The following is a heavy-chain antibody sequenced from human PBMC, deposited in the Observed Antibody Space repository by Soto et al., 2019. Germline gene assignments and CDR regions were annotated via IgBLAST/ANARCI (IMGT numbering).Heavy chain of an antibody. Sequence: LRLSCAASGFTFSSYEMNWVRQAPGKGLEWVSYISSSGSTIYYADSVKGRFTISRDNAKNSLYLQMNSLRAEDAAVYYCAREWDGDWFDPWGQGTLVTVSS. CDR2: ISSSGSTI. V-gene: IGHV3-48*03. J-gene: IGHJ5*02. D-gene: IGHD1-26*01. CDR1: GFTFSSYE. CDR3: AREWDGDWFDP.